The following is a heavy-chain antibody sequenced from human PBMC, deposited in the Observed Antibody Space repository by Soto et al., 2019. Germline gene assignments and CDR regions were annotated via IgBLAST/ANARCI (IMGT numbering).Heavy chain of an antibody. CDR1: WDYIGSSAYF. Sequence: SETLALTCCVSWDYIGSSAYFWGWTRQCPGKGLEWIASIGPGGNSNYNPSLKSRVTISSDASTNHFSLTVTSVTAADTSIYSCARHLGPTGVMDWGKAILVT. CDR2: IGPGGNS. V-gene: IGHV4-39*01. J-gene: IGHJ4*02. CDR3: ARHLGPTGVMD. D-gene: IGHD3-16*01.